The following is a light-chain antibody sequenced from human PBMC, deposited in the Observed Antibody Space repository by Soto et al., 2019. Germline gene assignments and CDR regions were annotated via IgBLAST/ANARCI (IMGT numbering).Light chain of an antibody. CDR2: AVS. CDR3: TSYVGSDIWV. Sequence: QSALTQPHSASGSPGQSVTISCTGTSSDVGAYKYVSWYQQYPGKAPKLMIYAVSKRPSGVPDRFSGSKSGNTASLTVSGLQAEDEADYYCTSYVGSDIWVVVGGTKVTVL. CDR1: SSDVGAYKY. V-gene: IGLV2-8*01. J-gene: IGLJ3*02.